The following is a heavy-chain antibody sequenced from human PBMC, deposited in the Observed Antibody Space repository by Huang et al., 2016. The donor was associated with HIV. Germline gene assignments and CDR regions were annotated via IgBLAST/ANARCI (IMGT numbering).Heavy chain of an antibody. CDR3: ARARGFLYDSTGYYSRYYFDS. D-gene: IGHD3-22*01. CDR2: RNLTSGNT. CDR1: GFNFNNYD. Sequence: QVQLVQSGAEVKKPGASVKVSCKASGFNFNNYDFNWVRQASGQGLVWMVWRNLTSGNTGYAQKFQGRVTITRNTSITTAYMELRSLRSEDTAVYYCARARGFLYDSTGYYSRYYFDSWGQGTLVTISS. J-gene: IGHJ4*02. V-gene: IGHV1-8*03.